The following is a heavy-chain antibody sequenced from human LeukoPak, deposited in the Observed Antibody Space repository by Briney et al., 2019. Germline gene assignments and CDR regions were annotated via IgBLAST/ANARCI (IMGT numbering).Heavy chain of an antibody. CDR3: ARLANGIDY. CDR1: VYTFTGYY. J-gene: IGHJ4*02. Sequence: SSVKVSCKASVYTFTGYYMHWVRQAPGQGLEWMGWINPNSCGTNYAQKFQGRVTMTRDTSISTAYMELSRLRSDDTAVYYCARLANGIDYWGQGTLVTVSS. V-gene: IGHV1-2*02. D-gene: IGHD1-1*01. CDR2: INPNSCGT.